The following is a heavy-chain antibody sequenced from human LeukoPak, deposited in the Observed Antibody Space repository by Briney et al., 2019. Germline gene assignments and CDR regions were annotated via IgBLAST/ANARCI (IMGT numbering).Heavy chain of an antibody. Sequence: GGSLRLSCAASGFTFSNHGMNWVRQAPGKGLEWLSGISRPGGGTYYADSVKGRFTISRDDSKKTLSLQMNTLRVEETAVYYCPRDLAWGAFDYWGQGTLVTVSS. V-gene: IGHV3-23*01. CDR3: PRDLAWGAFDY. CDR2: ISRPGGGT. CDR1: GFTFSNHG. D-gene: IGHD7-27*01. J-gene: IGHJ4*02.